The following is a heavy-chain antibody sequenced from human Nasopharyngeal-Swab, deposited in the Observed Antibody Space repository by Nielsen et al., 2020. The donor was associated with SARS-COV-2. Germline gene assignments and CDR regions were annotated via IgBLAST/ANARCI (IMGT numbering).Heavy chain of an antibody. Sequence: WIRQPPGKGLEWVAVIWNDGSKKYNADAVKGRFTISRDNSKNTLHLQMNSLRAEDTAVYYGARGWKWELHDWGQGTLVTVSS. CDR2: IWNDGSKK. J-gene: IGHJ1*01. V-gene: IGHV3-33*01. D-gene: IGHD1-26*01. CDR3: ARGWKWELHD.